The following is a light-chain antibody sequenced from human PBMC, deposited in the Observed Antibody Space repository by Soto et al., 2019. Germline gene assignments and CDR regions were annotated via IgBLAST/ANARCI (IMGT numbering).Light chain of an antibody. CDR3: SSYAGNSNYV. Sequence: QSVLTQPPSASGSPGQSVTISCTGTSSDVGAYKFVSWYQQNPGKAPKLIIYDVTKRPTGVPDRFSGSESGNTASLTVSGLQAEDEADYYCSSYAGNSNYVFGSGTKVTVL. CDR2: DVT. J-gene: IGLJ1*01. CDR1: SSDVGAYKF. V-gene: IGLV2-8*01.